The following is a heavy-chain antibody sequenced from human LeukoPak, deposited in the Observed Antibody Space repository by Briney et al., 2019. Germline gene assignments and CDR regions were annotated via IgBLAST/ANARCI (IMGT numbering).Heavy chain of an antibody. CDR2: VYSDGST. CDR1: GFTVSSSY. J-gene: IGHJ4*02. CDR3: AKSTGYSYGYNFDY. D-gene: IGHD5-18*01. V-gene: IGHV3-53*01. Sequence: GGSLRLSCAASGFTVSSSYMSWVRQAPGKGLDWVSVVYSDGSTYYADSVKGRFTISRDNSKNTVYLQMNSLRDEDTAVYYCAKSTGYSYGYNFDYWGQGTLVTVSS.